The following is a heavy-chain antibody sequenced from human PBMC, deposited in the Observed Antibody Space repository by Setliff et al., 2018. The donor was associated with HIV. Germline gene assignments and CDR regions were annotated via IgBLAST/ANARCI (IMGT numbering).Heavy chain of an antibody. CDR3: ARELLRSWDGSENSYKPYYFDY. V-gene: IGHV4-38-2*02. CDR2: IYNRGST. D-gene: IGHD3-10*01. J-gene: IGHJ4*02. Sequence: LSLTCAVSGYAISSGYYWGWIRRPPGKGLEWIGSIYNRGSTYYNPSLKSRVTISVDTSKNQFSLKLSSVTAADTAVYYCARELLRSWDGSENSYKPYYFDYWGQGTLVTVSS. CDR1: GYAISSGYY.